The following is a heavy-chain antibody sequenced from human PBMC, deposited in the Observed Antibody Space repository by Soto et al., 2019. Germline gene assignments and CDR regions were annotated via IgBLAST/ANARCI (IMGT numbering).Heavy chain of an antibody. CDR3: ARYYYDSSGYYSLFDY. V-gene: IGHV4-34*01. Sequence: SETLSLTFAGYGGSFRGYYWGWIRQPPGEGLGGVGEINHRGSTNYNPSLKSRVTISVDTSKNQFSLKLSSVTAADTAVYYCARYYYDSSGYYSLFDYWGQGTLVTVSS. CDR2: INHRGST. CDR1: GGSFRGYY. J-gene: IGHJ4*02. D-gene: IGHD3-22*01.